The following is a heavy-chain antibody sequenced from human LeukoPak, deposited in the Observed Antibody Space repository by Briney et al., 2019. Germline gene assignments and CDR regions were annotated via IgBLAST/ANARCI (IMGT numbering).Heavy chain of an antibody. V-gene: IGHV3-74*01. J-gene: IGHJ4*02. CDR3: ARGSGYAYYFDY. CDR1: GFTFSSYW. CDR2: INSDGSST. Sequence: PGGSLRLSCAASGFTFSSYWMHWVRQAPGKGLVWVSRINSDGSSTSYADSVKGRFTISRDNAKNTLYLQMNSLRAEDTAVYYCARGSGYAYYFDYWGQGTLVTVSS. D-gene: IGHD5-12*01.